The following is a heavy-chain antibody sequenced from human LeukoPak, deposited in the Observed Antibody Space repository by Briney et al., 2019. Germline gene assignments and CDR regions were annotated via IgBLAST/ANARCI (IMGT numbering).Heavy chain of an antibody. CDR1: GGSISSSSYY. D-gene: IGHD3-3*01. Sequence: SETLSLTCTVSGGSISSSSYYWGWIRQPPGKGLEWIGSIYYSGSTYYNPSLKSRVTISVDTSKNQFSLKLSSVTAADTAVYYCARGGRGFLEWLPFDYWGQGTLVTVSS. V-gene: IGHV4-39*07. J-gene: IGHJ4*02. CDR3: ARGGRGFLEWLPFDY. CDR2: IYYSGST.